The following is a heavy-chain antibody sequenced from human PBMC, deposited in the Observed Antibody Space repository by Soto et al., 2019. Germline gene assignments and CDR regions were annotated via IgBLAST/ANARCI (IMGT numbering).Heavy chain of an antibody. CDR3: AKDSRATMVRGVIIPPGY. J-gene: IGHJ4*02. Sequence: EVLLFESGGGLVQPGGSLRLSCAASGFTFSNYAMSWVRQAPGKGLEWVSAISGSGDSTYYADSVKGRFTISRDNSKNTLYLQMNGLSAEDTAIYYCAKDSRATMVRGVIIPPGYWGQGTLVTVSS. D-gene: IGHD3-10*01. CDR2: ISGSGDST. CDR1: GFTFSNYA. V-gene: IGHV3-23*01.